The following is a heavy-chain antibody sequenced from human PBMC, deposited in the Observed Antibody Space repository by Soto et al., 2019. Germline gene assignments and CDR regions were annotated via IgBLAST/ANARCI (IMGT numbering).Heavy chain of an antibody. V-gene: IGHV3-21*01. CDR1: GFVFSSFT. CDR3: ARVSEEYRDY. D-gene: IGHD6-6*01. CDR2: ITSSGYI. J-gene: IGHJ4*02. Sequence: EVQLVEYGGGLVNPGESLRLSCAASGFVFSSFTMNWVRQAPGKGLEWVSSITSSGYIFYADLVEGRFTISRDNAKNSVYLQMHSLRAEDTAVYYCARVSEEYRDYWGQGTLVTVSS.